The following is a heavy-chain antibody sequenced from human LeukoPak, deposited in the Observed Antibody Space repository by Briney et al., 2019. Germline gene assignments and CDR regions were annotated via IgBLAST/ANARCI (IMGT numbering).Heavy chain of an antibody. CDR3: ARDYYDSSGYAGFDY. CDR2: MNPNSGNT. D-gene: IGHD3-22*01. Sequence: ASVKVSCKASGYTFTSYDINWVRQATGQGLEWMGWMNPNSGNTGYAQKFQGRVTVTRNTSISTAYMELSSLRSEDTAVYYCARDYYDSSGYAGFDYWGQGTLVTVSS. J-gene: IGHJ4*02. CDR1: GYTFTSYD. V-gene: IGHV1-8*01.